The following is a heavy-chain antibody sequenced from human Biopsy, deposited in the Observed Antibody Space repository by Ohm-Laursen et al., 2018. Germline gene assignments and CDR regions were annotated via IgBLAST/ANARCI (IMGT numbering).Heavy chain of an antibody. CDR1: DSSVCHVYF. Sequence: GTLSLTCSVSDSSVCHVYFWTWIRQPPGKGLEWIGSIYHGSGTSYNPSVETRVAITLDKAKNEFSLKIDSATAADTAVYYCASRSLFFRYFASWGQGTPVTVSS. J-gene: IGHJ4*02. V-gene: IGHV4-38-2*01. CDR2: IYHGSGT. D-gene: IGHD3-9*01. CDR3: ASRSLFFRYFAS.